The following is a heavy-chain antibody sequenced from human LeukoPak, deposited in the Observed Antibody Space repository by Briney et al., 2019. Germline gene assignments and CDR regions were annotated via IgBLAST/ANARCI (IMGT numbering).Heavy chain of an antibody. CDR3: ARVRDENWFDP. V-gene: IGHV3-11*04. J-gene: IGHJ5*02. CDR2: ISSSGSTI. Sequence: PGGSLRLSCAASGFTFSDYYMSWIRQAPGKGLEWVSYISSSGSTIYSADSVKGRYTIPRENAKNSLYLQMNSLRAEDTAVYYCARVRDENWFDPWGQGTLVTVS. CDR1: GFTFSDYY.